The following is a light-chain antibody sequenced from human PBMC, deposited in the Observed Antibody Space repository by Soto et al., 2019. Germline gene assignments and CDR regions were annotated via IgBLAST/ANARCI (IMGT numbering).Light chain of an antibody. CDR1: QSISSW. CDR2: DAS. Sequence: DIQMTQSPSTLSASVGERGTITCRASQSISSWLAWYQQKPGKAPKLLIYDASSLESGVPSRFSGSGSGTEFTLTISSLQPDDFATYYCQQYNSYSPWTFGQGTKVDIK. CDR3: QQYNSYSPWT. V-gene: IGKV1-5*01. J-gene: IGKJ1*01.